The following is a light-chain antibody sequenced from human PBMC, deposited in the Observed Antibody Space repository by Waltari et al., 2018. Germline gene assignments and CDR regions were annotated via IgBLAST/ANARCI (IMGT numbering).Light chain of an antibody. CDR3: MQGLQTPT. V-gene: IGKV2-28*01. CDR1: QGLLHSNGFQY. Sequence: DIVMTQFPLSLPVTPGEPASFSCRSSQGLLHSNGFQYVDGYLQKAGQSPQLLIYLGSNRAFGVPDRFSGSGSGTHFTLIISRVEAEDIGVYYCMQGLQTPTFGQGTRLEIK. J-gene: IGKJ5*01. CDR2: LGS.